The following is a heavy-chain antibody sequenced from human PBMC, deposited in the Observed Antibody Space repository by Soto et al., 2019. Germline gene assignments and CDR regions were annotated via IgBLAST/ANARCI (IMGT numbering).Heavy chain of an antibody. CDR3: ACVAPTIFGAQFHQNLVDV. V-gene: IGHV3-11*06. J-gene: IGHJ6*02. CDR2: ISSSGTYT. Sequence: QVQLVQSGGGLVEPGRSLRLSCAASGFKFPDYHMTWIRQAQGKGLEWISYISSSGTYTTYTDSVKGRFTVSRDNAKSSLYLQMNSLTGEDTAVYYCACVAPTIFGAQFHQNLVDVWGQGNTVTVAS. D-gene: IGHD3-3*01. CDR1: GFKFPDYH.